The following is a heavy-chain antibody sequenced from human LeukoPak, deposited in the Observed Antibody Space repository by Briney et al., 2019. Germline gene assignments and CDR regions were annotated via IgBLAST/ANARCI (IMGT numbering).Heavy chain of an antibody. CDR2: IYSDGTT. CDR3: ARRTGRYFGSGSAYGMDV. J-gene: IGHJ6*04. CDR1: GLTVSTNY. V-gene: IGHV3-53*03. D-gene: IGHD3-10*01. Sequence: PGGSQRLFCATSGLTVSTNYMSWVRQTPGKGLELVALIYSDGTTHYAGSVRGRFTISRDNSKNTVDLQMNSLRDEDTAIYYCARRTGRYFGSGSAYGMDVWGGGTTVTVSS.